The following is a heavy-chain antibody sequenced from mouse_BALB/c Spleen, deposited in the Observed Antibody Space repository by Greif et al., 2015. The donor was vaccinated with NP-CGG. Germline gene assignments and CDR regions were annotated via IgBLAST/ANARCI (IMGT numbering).Heavy chain of an antibody. V-gene: IGHV1-54*01. Sequence: QVQLQQSGAELVRPGTSVKVSCKASGYAFTNYLIEWVKQRPGQGLEWIGVINPGSGGTNYNEKFKGKATLTADKSSSTGYMQLSRLTSDGSAVYFCAREKGYWGQGTTLTVSS. CDR3: AREKGY. CDR1: GYAFTNYL. CDR2: INPGSGGT. J-gene: IGHJ2*01.